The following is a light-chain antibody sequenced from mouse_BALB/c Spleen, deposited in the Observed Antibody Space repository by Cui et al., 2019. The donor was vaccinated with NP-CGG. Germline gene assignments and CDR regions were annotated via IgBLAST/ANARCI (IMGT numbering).Light chain of an antibody. CDR3: ALWYSNHWV. J-gene: IGLJ1*01. CDR2: GTN. CDR1: TGAVTNSNY. V-gene: IGLV1*01. Sequence: VLTQESALPTSPGETVTLTCRSSTGAVTNSNYANWVQEKPDHLFTGLIGGTNNRVQGVPARFSGSLIGDKAALTITGAQTEDEAIYFCALWYSNHWVFGGGTKLTVL.